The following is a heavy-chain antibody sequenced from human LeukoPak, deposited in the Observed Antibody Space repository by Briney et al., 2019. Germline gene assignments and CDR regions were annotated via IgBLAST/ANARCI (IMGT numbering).Heavy chain of an antibody. J-gene: IGHJ4*02. CDR3: ARGGQTGYTY. V-gene: IGHV4-59*12. D-gene: IGHD3-9*01. Sequence: SETLSLTCTVSGGSISGYYWTWIRQPPGKGLEWVGYIYNSGSTNYNPSLKSRVTISVDTSKNQFSLKLSSVTAADTAVYYCARGGQTGYTYWGQGTLVTVSS. CDR2: IYNSGST. CDR1: GGSISGYY.